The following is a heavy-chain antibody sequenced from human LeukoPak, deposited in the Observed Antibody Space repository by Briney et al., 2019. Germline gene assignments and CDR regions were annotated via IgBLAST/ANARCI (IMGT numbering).Heavy chain of an antibody. J-gene: IGHJ4*02. V-gene: IGHV3-53*01. CDR2: IYSGGST. CDR1: GFTVSGSY. Sequence: GGSLRLSCAASGFTVSGSYMSWVRQAPGKGLEWVSVIYSGGSTYYADSVKGRFTISRDSSQNTLYLQMNSLRAEDTAVYYCARSSAIVGGTRGFDYWGQGTLVTVSS. D-gene: IGHD1-26*01. CDR3: ARSSAIVGGTRGFDY.